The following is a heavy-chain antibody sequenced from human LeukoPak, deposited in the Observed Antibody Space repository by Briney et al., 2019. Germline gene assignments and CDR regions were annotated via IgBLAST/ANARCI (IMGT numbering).Heavy chain of an antibody. D-gene: IGHD1-26*01. CDR1: GFTFDDYA. CDR3: AKGGWWELLNYYFDY. J-gene: IGHJ4*02. V-gene: IGHV3-9*01. CDR2: ISWNSGSI. Sequence: PGGSLRLSCAASGFTFDDYAMHWVRHAPGKGLEWVSGISWNSGSIGYADSVKGRFTISRDNAKNSLYLQMNSLRAEDTALYYCAKGGWWELLNYYFDYWGQGTLVTVSS.